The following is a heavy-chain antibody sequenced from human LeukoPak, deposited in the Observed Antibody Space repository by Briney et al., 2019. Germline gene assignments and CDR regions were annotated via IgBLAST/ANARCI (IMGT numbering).Heavy chain of an antibody. CDR1: GFTFSSYW. CDR3: AVRQGGSYTGESDY. V-gene: IGHV3-74*01. D-gene: IGHD3-10*01. Sequence: GGSLRLSCAASGFTFSSYWMHWFRHAPGKGLMWVSRMKSDGSSTSYADSVKGRFTIPRDNAKNTLYLQMNSLRADDTAVYYCAVRQGGSYTGESDYWGQGTLVTVSS. CDR2: MKSDGSST. J-gene: IGHJ4*02.